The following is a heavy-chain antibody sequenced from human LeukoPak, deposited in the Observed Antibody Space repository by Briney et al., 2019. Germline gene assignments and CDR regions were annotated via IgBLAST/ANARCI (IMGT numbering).Heavy chain of an antibody. CDR3: ARARRSSGRPDAFDI. J-gene: IGHJ3*02. CDR2: IDYSGST. D-gene: IGHD6-25*01. Sequence: SETLSLTCTVSGGSISSYYWTWIRQPPGQGLEWIGYIDYSGSTNYNPSLKSRVTISVDTSKNQISLKLSPVTAADTAVYHCARARRSSGRPDAFDIWGQGTMVTVSS. V-gene: IGHV4-59*01. CDR1: GGSISSYY.